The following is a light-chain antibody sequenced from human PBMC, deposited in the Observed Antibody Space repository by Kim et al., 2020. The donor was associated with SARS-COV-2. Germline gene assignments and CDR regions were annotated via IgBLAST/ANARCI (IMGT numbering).Light chain of an antibody. V-gene: IGKV1-16*02. CDR2: ASS. Sequence: ASVGDTRPITGRARQGICKFLAWFQQKPGRAPKSLIYASSSLQSGVPPKFSGSGSETDFTLTINSLEPEDSATYYCQQYYTFPMTFGQGTRLEIK. J-gene: IGKJ5*01. CDR1: QGICKF. CDR3: QQYYTFPMT.